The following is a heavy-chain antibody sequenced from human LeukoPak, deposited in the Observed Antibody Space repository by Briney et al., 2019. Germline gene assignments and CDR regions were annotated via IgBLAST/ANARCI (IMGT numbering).Heavy chain of an antibody. CDR2: IWFDGSKK. J-gene: IGHJ4*02. V-gene: IGHV3-33*01. D-gene: IGHD2-21*02. CDR3: ARDGCGGNCYLADY. Sequence: GGSLRLSCAASGFIFSSYGMHWVRQAPGKGLEWVAVIWFDGSKKYYADSVKGRITISRDDSKNTLYLQMNSLRAEDTAVYYCARDGCGGNCYLADYWGQGTLVTVSS. CDR1: GFIFSSYG.